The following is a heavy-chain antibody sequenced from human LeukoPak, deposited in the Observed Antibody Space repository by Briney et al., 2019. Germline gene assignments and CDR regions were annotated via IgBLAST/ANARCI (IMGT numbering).Heavy chain of an antibody. V-gene: IGHV1-2*02. CDR1: GYTFTGYY. D-gene: IGHD7-27*01. CDR3: ARLTGDSNYFDY. J-gene: IGHJ4*02. Sequence: ASVKVSCKASGYTFTGYYMHWVRQAPGQGLEWMGWINPNSGGTNYAQKFQGRVTMTRDTSISTAYMELSRLRSDDTAVYYCARLTGDSNYFDYWGQGTLVTVSS. CDR2: INPNSGGT.